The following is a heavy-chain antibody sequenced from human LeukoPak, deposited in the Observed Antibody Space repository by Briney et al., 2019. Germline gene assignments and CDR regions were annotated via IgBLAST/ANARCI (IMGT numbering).Heavy chain of an antibody. CDR2: MYTSGST. CDR3: ARMGHTSGWGDQDYYHYSYMDV. Sequence: ASETLSLTCTVSGASISSYYWTWIRQSPGKGLEWIAYMYTSGSTNYSPSLKGRATISVDMSKNQFSLRLSSVTAADTAVYYCARMGHTSGWGDQDYYHYSYMDVWGKGTTVTVSS. CDR1: GASISSYY. J-gene: IGHJ6*03. D-gene: IGHD6-19*01. V-gene: IGHV4-4*09.